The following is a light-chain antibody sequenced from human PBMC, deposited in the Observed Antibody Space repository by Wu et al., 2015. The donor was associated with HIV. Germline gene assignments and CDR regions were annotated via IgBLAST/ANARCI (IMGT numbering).Light chain of an antibody. CDR2: GAS. J-gene: IGKJ4*01. Sequence: EIVLTQSPGTLSLSPGERATLSCRASQSVSSNLAWYQQKPGQAPRFLIYGASTRATGIPARSSGSGSGTDFTLTISRLEPEDFAVYYCQQYGRSSITFGGGPKWRSN. CDR3: QQYGRSSIT. CDR1: QSVSSN. V-gene: IGKV3-20*01.